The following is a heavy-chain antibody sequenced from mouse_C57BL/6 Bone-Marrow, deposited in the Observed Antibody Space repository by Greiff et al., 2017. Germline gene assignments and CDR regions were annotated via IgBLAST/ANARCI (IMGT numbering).Heavy chain of an antibody. CDR2: IDPSDSYT. D-gene: IGHD2-5*01. J-gene: IGHJ3*01. CDR3: ARPAYYSNYY. Sequence: QVQLQQPGAELVMPGASVKLSCKASGYTFTSYWMHWVKQRPGQGLEWIGRIDPSDSYTNYNQKFKGKSTLTVDKSSSTAYMQLSSLTSEDSAVYYCARPAYYSNYYWGQGTLVTVSA. CDR1: GYTFTSYW. V-gene: IGHV1-69*01.